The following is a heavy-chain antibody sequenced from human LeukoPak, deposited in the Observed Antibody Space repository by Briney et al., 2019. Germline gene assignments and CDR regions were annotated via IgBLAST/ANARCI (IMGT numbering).Heavy chain of an antibody. CDR2: ISSSGSTK. CDR1: GFSFSSYE. CDR3: AREEGLDY. J-gene: IGHJ4*02. Sequence: PGGSLRLSCAASGFSFSSYEMNWVRQAPGKGLEWVSYISSSGSTKEYADSVKGRFTISRDNAKNSLYLQMNSLRVEDTAVYCCAREEGLDYWGQGTLVTVSS. D-gene: IGHD5-12*01. V-gene: IGHV3-48*03.